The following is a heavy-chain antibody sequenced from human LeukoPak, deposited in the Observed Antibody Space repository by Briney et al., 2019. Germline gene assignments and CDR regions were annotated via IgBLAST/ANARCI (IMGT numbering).Heavy chain of an antibody. Sequence: GGSLRLSCAASGFTFSIYWMSWVRQAPGKGLEWVANIKQDGSEKYYVDSVKGRFTISRYNAKNSLYLQMNSLRAEDTAVYYCARHSSSWYGWASYYFDYWGQGTLVTVSP. J-gene: IGHJ4*02. CDR2: IKQDGSEK. D-gene: IGHD6-13*01. V-gene: IGHV3-7*02. CDR1: GFTFSIYW. CDR3: ARHSSSWYGWASYYFDY.